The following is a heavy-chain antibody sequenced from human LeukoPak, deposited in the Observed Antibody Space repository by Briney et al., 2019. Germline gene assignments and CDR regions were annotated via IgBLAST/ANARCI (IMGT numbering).Heavy chain of an antibody. V-gene: IGHV1-2*02. CDR3: ASGTRGTWTGYYYYYYGMDV. CDR2: INPNSGGT. Sequence: ASVKVSCKASGYTFTGYYMHWVRQAPGQGLEWMGWINPNSGGTNYAQKFQGRVTMTRDTSISTAYMELSRLRSDDTAVYYCASGTRGTWTGYYYYYYGMDVWGQGTTVTVSS. J-gene: IGHJ6*02. D-gene: IGHD3/OR15-3a*01. CDR1: GYTFTGYY.